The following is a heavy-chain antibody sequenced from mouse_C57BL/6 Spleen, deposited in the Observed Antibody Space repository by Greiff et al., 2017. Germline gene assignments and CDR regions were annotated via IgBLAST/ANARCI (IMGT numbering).Heavy chain of an antibody. CDR1: GYTFTSYW. V-gene: IGHV1-64*01. J-gene: IGHJ4*01. D-gene: IGHD2-5*01. Sequence: QVQLQQPGAELVKPGASVKLSCKASGYTFTSYWMHWVKQRPGQGLEWIGMIHPNSGSTNYNEKFKDKATLTVDKSSSTAYIQLSRLTSEDSAVYYCARFSNFYAMDYWGPGTSVTVSS. CDR3: ARFSNFYAMDY. CDR2: IHPNSGST.